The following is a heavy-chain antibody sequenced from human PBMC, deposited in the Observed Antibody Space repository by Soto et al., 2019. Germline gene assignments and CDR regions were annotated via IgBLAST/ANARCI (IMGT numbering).Heavy chain of an antibody. CDR2: INHSGST. CDR3: ARGDWEQWLVLDY. J-gene: IGHJ4*02. Sequence: PSETLSLTCAGYGGSFSGYYWSWIRQPPGKGLEWIGEINHSGSTNYNPSLKSRVTISVDTSKNQFSLKLSSVTAADTAVYYCARGDWEQWLVLDYWGQGTLVTVS. CDR1: GGSFSGYY. D-gene: IGHD6-19*01. V-gene: IGHV4-34*01.